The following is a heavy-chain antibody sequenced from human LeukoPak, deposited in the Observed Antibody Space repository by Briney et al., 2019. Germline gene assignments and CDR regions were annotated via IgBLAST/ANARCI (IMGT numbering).Heavy chain of an antibody. CDR2: ITSSSTYI. CDR1: GFTFSSYE. V-gene: IGHV3-21*01. D-gene: IGHD3-10*01. J-gene: IGHJ4*02. Sequence: GGSLRLSCAASGFTFSSYEMNWVRQAPGKGLEWVSSITSSSTYIYYADSVKGRFTVSRDNAKNSLYLRMNSLRAEDTALYYCTRTYGSGSYSPYWGQGTLVTVSS. CDR3: TRTYGSGSYSPY.